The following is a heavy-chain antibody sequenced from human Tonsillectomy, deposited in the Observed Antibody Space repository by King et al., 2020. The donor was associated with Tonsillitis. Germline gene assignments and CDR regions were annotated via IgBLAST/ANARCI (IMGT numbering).Heavy chain of an antibody. CDR3: ERGVVTASLRDAFDI. J-gene: IGHJ3*02. D-gene: IGHD4-23*01. Sequence: QLVQSGAEVKKHGSSVKVSCKASGGTFSSYAISWVRQAPGQGLEWMGGIIPIFGTANYAQKLQGSVTITADESTSTAYMELSSLRSEDTAVYYCERGVVTASLRDAFDIWGQGTMVTVSS. V-gene: IGHV1-69*01. CDR1: GGTFSSYA. CDR2: IIPIFGTA.